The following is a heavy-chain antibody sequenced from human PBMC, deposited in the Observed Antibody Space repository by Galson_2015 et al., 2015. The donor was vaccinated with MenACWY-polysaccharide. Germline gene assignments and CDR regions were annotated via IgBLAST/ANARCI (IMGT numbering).Heavy chain of an antibody. CDR1: GFALTRYS. Sequence: SLRLSCAASGFALTRYSMNWVRQAPGKGLEWLSYITGSSDTIYYADSVKGRFTISRDNAQNSLVLQLRSLTVEDTAVYYCARERATVIADSNGMDVWGQGTAVTVSS. CDR2: ITGSSDTI. CDR3: ARERATVIADSNGMDV. V-gene: IGHV3-48*01. D-gene: IGHD2-21*01. J-gene: IGHJ6*02.